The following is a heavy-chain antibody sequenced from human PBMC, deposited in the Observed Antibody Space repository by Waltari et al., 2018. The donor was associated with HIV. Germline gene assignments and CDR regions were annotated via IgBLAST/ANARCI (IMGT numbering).Heavy chain of an antibody. J-gene: IGHJ5*02. CDR3: ARDHHGGRFLEWLLSVDNWFDP. CDR1: GYTFTSYY. V-gene: IGHV1-46*01. CDR2: INPSGGST. Sequence: QVQLVQSGAEVKKPGASVKVSCKASGYTFTSYYMHWVRQAPGQGLEWMGIINPSGGSTSYAQKFQGRVTMTRDTSTSTVYMELSSLRSEDTAVYYCARDHHGGRFLEWLLSVDNWFDPWGQGTLVTVSS. D-gene: IGHD3-3*01.